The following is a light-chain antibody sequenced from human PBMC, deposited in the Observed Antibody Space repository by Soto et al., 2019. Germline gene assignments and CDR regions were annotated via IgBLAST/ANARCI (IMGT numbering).Light chain of an antibody. CDR2: AAS. Sequence: AIRMSQSPSCLSASVGDRVTITCRASQGIRNDLGWYQQKPGKAPKLLIYAASSLQSGVPSRFSGSGSGTDFTLTISSLQPEDFATYYCLQDYNYPRTFGQGTRVEI. CDR1: QGIRND. J-gene: IGKJ1*01. V-gene: IGKV1-6*01. CDR3: LQDYNYPRT.